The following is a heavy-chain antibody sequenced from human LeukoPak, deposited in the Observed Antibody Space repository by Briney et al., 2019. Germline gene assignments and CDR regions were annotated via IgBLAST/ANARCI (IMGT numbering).Heavy chain of an antibody. CDR2: ISGSGGST. CDR1: GFTFSSYG. D-gene: IGHD3-22*01. V-gene: IGHV3-23*01. Sequence: GGSLRLSCAASGFTFSSYGMSWVRQAPGKGLEWVSTISGSGGSTYYADSVKGRFTISRDNSRNKLYLQMNSLRPEDTAVYFCVRDYKYDSSGYHYDGFFDYWVQGTLVTVSS. J-gene: IGHJ4*02. CDR3: VRDYKYDSSGYHYDGFFDY.